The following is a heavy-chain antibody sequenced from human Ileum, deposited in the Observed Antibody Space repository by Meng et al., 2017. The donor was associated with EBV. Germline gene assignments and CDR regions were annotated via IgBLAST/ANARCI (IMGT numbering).Heavy chain of an antibody. CDR2: IYHSGST. CDR3: ARVGQWLPIDY. J-gene: IGHJ4*02. D-gene: IGHD6-19*01. Sequence: QVQLQEAGPGLVKPSGTLSRTCAVPGGSISSSNWWSLVRQPPGKGLEWIGEIYHSGSTNYNPSLKSRVTMSVDKSKNQFSLNLSSVTAADTAVYYCARVGQWLPIDYWGQGTLVTVSS. CDR1: GGSISSSNW. V-gene: IGHV4-4*02.